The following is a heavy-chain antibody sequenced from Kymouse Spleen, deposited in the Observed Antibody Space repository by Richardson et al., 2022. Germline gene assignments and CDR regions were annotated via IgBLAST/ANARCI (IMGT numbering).Heavy chain of an antibody. V-gene: IGHV3-33*01. CDR1: GFTFSSYG. Sequence: QVQLVESGGGVVQPGRSLRLSCAASGFTFSSYGMHWVRQAPGKGLEWVAVIWYDGSNKYYADSVKGRFTISRDNSKNTLYLQMNSLRAEDTAVYYCARGPITGTTYYFDYWGQGTLVTVSS. D-gene: IGHD1-7*01. CDR2: IWYDGSNK. CDR3: ARGPITGTTYYFDY. J-gene: IGHJ4*02.